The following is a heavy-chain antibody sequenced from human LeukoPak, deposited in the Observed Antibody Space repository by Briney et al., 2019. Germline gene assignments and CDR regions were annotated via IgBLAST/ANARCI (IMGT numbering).Heavy chain of an antibody. CDR1: GFTFSSYA. CDR3: ARDRKQWLVHYYYYYGMDV. D-gene: IGHD6-19*01. Sequence: GGSLRLSCAASGFTFSSYAMHWVRQAPGKGLEWEAVISYDGSNKYYADSVKGRFTISRDNSKNTLYLQMNSLRAEDTAVYYCARDRKQWLVHYYYYYGMDVWGQGTTVTVSS. CDR2: ISYDGSNK. V-gene: IGHV3-30-3*01. J-gene: IGHJ6*02.